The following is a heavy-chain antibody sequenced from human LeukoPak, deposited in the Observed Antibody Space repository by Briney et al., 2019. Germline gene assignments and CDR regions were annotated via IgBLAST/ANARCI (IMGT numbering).Heavy chain of an antibody. CDR3: ARSAYYYDSSGYYHYYYMDV. Sequence: ASVKVSCKASGYTFTGYYMHWVRQAPGQGLEWMGWINPNSGGTNYAQKFQGRVTMTRDTSISTAYMELSRLRSDDTAVYYCARSAYYYDSSGYYHYYYMDVWGKGTTVTVSS. D-gene: IGHD3-22*01. J-gene: IGHJ6*03. CDR2: INPNSGGT. V-gene: IGHV1-2*02. CDR1: GYTFTGYY.